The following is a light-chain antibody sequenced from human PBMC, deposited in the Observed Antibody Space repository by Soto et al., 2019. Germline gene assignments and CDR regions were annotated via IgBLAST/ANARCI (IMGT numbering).Light chain of an antibody. CDR3: CSYAGSSSNVV. CDR2: EGS. J-gene: IGLJ2*01. V-gene: IGLV2-23*01. CDR1: SSDIGSYNL. Sequence: QSVLTQPASVSGSPGQSITISCTGTSSDIGSYNLVSWYQHHPGKAPKLMIYEGSKRPSGVSNRFSGSKSGNTASLTISGLQAEDEADYYCCSYAGSSSNVVFGGGTKVTVL.